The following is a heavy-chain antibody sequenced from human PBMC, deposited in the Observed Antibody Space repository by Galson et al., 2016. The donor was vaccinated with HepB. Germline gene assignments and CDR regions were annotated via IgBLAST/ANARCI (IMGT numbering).Heavy chain of an antibody. CDR2: IRNKVDGETT. Sequence: SLRLSCAASGFIFRNYIINWVRQAPGQGLEWVGHIRNKVDGETTEYAASVRGRFSIWRDDSESIAYLQMNSLKTDDTAIYYCVRGHYHEFWGQGTLVTVSS. CDR3: VRGHYHEF. CDR1: GFIFRNYI. J-gene: IGHJ4*02. V-gene: IGHV3-49*04. D-gene: IGHD3-10*01.